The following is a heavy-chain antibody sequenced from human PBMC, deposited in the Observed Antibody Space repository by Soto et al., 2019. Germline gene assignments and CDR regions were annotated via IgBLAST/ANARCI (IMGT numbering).Heavy chain of an antibody. V-gene: IGHV3-23*01. Sequence: PGGSLRLSCAASGFTFSSYAMSWVRQAPGKGLEWVSAISGSGGSTYYADSVKGRFTISRDNSKNTLYLQMNSLRADDTAVYYCASPTYGSGSYSSRDYYGMDVWGQGTTVTVSS. CDR1: GFTFSSYA. CDR2: ISGSGGST. CDR3: ASPTYGSGSYSSRDYYGMDV. D-gene: IGHD3-10*01. J-gene: IGHJ6*02.